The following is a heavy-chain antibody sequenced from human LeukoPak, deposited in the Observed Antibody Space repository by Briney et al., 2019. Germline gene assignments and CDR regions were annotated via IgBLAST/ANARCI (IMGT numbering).Heavy chain of an antibody. V-gene: IGHV3-23*01. Sequence: GESLKISCAASGFTFSSYAMSWVRQAPGKGLEWVSAISGSGGNTYYADSVKGRFTISRDNSKSTLYLQMNSLRAEDTAVYYCAKDQYGGNPQYYFGYWGQGTLVTVSS. CDR2: ISGSGGNT. CDR1: GFTFSSYA. CDR3: AKDQYGGNPQYYFGY. D-gene: IGHD4-23*01. J-gene: IGHJ4*02.